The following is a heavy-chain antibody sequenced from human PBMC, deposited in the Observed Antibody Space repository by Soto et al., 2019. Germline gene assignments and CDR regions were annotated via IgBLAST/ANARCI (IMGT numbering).Heavy chain of an antibody. J-gene: IGHJ6*03. Sequence: QVQLHQWGAGLLKPSGTLSLTCGVSGGSLSDYYWAWIRQPPGKGLEWIGEINHSGSTNLNPSLKSRATISVDMSKNQFSLSLSSVTAAETALYYCARPPIKYCSSISCSPDYNYYMDVWGTGTAVTVSS. CDR2: INHSGST. V-gene: IGHV4-34*04. CDR1: GGSLSDYY. D-gene: IGHD2-2*01. CDR3: ARPPIKYCSSISCSPDYNYYMDV.